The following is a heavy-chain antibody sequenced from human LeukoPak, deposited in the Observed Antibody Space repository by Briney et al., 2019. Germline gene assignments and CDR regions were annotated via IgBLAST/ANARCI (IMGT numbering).Heavy chain of an antibody. CDR2: INHSGSA. V-gene: IGHV4-34*01. Sequence: SETLSLTCAVSGGSFSGYYWTWIRQPPGKGLEWIGEINHSGSANYNPSLKSRVTILLDTSKNQFSLNLSSVTAADTAVYYCARGQGTVTTHWGQGTLVTVSS. J-gene: IGHJ4*02. CDR1: GGSFSGYY. D-gene: IGHD4-17*01. CDR3: ARGQGTVTTH.